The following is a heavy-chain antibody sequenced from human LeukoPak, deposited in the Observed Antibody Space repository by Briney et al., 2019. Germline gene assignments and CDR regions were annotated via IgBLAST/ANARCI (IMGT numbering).Heavy chain of an antibody. CDR2: TYVGGNT. Sequence: GGSLRLSCAASGFTISNTYISWVRQAPGRGLEWVSVTYVGGNTDSADFVKDRFTISTDNSKNTLYLHMNNLGAEDTAVYYCARDLNVWGQGTLVTVSS. CDR1: GFTISNTY. CDR3: ARDLNV. J-gene: IGHJ4*02. V-gene: IGHV3-66*01.